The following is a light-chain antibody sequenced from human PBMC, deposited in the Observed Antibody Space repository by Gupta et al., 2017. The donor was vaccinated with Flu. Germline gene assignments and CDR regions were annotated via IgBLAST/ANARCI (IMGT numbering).Light chain of an antibody. V-gene: IGKV1-5*03. CDR1: QRISSW. J-gene: IGKJ2*02. CDR2: KTS. CDR3: QEYNSYSST. Sequence: IQLTQSPPTLSASVGDRVTITCRASQRISSWLAWYQQKPGKAPKPLIYKTSSLESGVPPRFSGSGSGTEFTLTISSLQPDDFATYYCQEYNSYSSTFAQGTKLEIK.